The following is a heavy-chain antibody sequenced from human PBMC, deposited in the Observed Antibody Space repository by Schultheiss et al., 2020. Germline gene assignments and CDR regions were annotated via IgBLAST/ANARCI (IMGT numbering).Heavy chain of an antibody. J-gene: IGHJ6*02. CDR2: ISAYNGNT. V-gene: IGHV1-18*01. CDR3: AREDSYGDYYYYGMDV. CDR1: GYTFTSYG. Sequence: ASVKVSCKASGYTFTSYGISWVRQAPGQGLEWMGWISAYNGNTNYAQKLQGRVTMTTDTSTSTAYMELRSLRSDDTAVYYCAREDSYGDYYYYGMDVWGQGSTGTVSS. D-gene: IGHD4-17*01.